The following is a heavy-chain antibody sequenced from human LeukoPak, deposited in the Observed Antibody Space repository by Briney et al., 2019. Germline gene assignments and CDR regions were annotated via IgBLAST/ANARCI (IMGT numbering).Heavy chain of an antibody. D-gene: IGHD1-26*01. CDR2: INPNNGGT. CDR3: ARGYALYSGRYIDFDY. Sequence: ASVKVSCKASRYTFTGHYMHWVRQAPGQGLEWMGWINPNNGGTNYAQKFQGRVTMTRDTPISTAYMELSRLRSDDTAVYYCARGYALYSGRYIDFDYWGQGTLVTVSS. J-gene: IGHJ4*02. CDR1: RYTFTGHY. V-gene: IGHV1-2*02.